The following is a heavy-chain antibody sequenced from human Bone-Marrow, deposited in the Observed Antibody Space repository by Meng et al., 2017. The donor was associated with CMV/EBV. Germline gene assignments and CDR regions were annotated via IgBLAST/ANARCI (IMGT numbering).Heavy chain of an antibody. Sequence: ASVKVSCKASGYTFTSYYMHWVRQATEQGLEWMGIINPSGGSTSYAQKFQGRVTMTRDTSTSTVYMELRSLRSDDTAVYYCARDFWGDIVVVPAAEYYYYYYGMDVWGQGTTVTVSS. D-gene: IGHD2-2*01. J-gene: IGHJ6*02. V-gene: IGHV1-46*01. CDR1: GYTFTSYY. CDR2: INPSGGST. CDR3: ARDFWGDIVVVPAAEYYYYYYGMDV.